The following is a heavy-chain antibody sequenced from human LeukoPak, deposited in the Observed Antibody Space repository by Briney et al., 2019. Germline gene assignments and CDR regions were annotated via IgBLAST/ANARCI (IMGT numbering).Heavy chain of an antibody. CDR2: IYYSGST. V-gene: IGHV4-39*07. Sequence: SETLSLTCTVSGGSISSSSYYWGWIRQPPGKGLEWIGIIYYSGSTYYNPSLKSRVTISVDTSKNQFSLRLSSVTAADTAVYYCARVIPWGDWLLYGWFDPWGQGTLVTVSS. CDR1: GGSISSSSYY. J-gene: IGHJ5*02. CDR3: ARVIPWGDWLLYGWFDP. D-gene: IGHD3-9*01.